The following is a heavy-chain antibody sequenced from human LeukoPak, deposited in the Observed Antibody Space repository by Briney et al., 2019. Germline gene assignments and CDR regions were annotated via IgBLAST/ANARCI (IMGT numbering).Heavy chain of an antibody. Sequence: PGGSLRLSCAASGFTFNNAWMSWVRQAPGKGLEWVGRIKSKTDAETTDYAAPVKGRFTISRDDSKNTLYLQMSSLKTEDTAVYYCTKAYDSCGYYRGDFDYWGQGTLVTVSS. D-gene: IGHD3-22*01. CDR3: TKAYDSCGYYRGDFDY. CDR1: GFTFNNAW. CDR2: IKSKTDAETT. V-gene: IGHV3-15*01. J-gene: IGHJ4*02.